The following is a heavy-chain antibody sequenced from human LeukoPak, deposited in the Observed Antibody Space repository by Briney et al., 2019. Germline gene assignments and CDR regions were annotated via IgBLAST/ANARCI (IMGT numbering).Heavy chain of an antibody. CDR1: GFTFSAYA. D-gene: IGHD6-13*01. J-gene: IGHJ6*02. CDR3: ARVRMTAAGTYYYYYGMDV. V-gene: IGHV3-30*03. Sequence: GGSLRLSCAASGFTFSAYAMHWVRQAPGKGLEWVAVISYDGSDKYYPDSVKGRFTISRDNSKNTLYLQVNSLRAEDTAVYYCARVRMTAAGTYYYYYGMDVWGQGTTVTVSS. CDR2: ISYDGSDK.